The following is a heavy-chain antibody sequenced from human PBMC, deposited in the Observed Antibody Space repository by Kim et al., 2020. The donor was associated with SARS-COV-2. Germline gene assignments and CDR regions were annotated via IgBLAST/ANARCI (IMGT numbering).Heavy chain of an antibody. CDR2: ISAYNGNT. V-gene: IGHV1-18*01. Sequence: ASVKVSCKASGYTFTRYGISWVRQAPGQGLEWMGWISAYNGNTNYAQKLQGRVTMTTDTSTSTAYMELRSLRSDDTAVYYCARGLLEATGYYYYYYGMDVWGQGTTVTVSS. D-gene: IGHD1-1*01. CDR3: ARGLLEATGYYYYYYGMDV. CDR1: GYTFTRYG. J-gene: IGHJ6*02.